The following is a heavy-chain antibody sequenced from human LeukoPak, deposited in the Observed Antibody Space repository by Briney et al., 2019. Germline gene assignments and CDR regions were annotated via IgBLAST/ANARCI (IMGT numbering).Heavy chain of an antibody. CDR2: ISWNSGSI. V-gene: IGHV3-9*01. Sequence: GGSLRLSCAASGFTFSSYAMHWVRQAPGKGLEWVSGISWNSGSIGYADSVKGRFTISRDNAKNSLYLQMNSLRAEDTALYYCAKDTSGSYYYYYYMDVWGKGTTVAVSS. CDR1: GFTFSSYA. CDR3: AKDTSGSYYYYYYMDV. J-gene: IGHJ6*03. D-gene: IGHD1-26*01.